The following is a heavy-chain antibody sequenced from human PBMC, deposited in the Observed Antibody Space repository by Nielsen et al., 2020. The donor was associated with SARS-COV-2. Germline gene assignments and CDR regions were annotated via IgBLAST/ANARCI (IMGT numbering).Heavy chain of an antibody. CDR1: GFTFDDYA. J-gene: IGHJ5*02. CDR3: AKDKHGSGSYFGNWFDP. V-gene: IGHV3-9*01. D-gene: IGHD3-10*01. Sequence: SLKISCAASGFTFDDYAMNWVRQAPGKGLEWVSGISWNSGSIGYADSVKGRFTISRDNAKNSLYLQMNSLRAEDTALYYCAKDKHGSGSYFGNWFDPWGQGTLVTVSS. CDR2: ISWNSGSI.